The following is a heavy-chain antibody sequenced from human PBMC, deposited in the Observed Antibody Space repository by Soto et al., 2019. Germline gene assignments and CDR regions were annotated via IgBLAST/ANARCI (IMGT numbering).Heavy chain of an antibody. D-gene: IGHD2-15*01. CDR3: ARVILIWANTPAFDY. CDR1: GGSFRGYY. CDR2: INHSGST. V-gene: IGHV4-34*01. Sequence: PSETLSLTCAVYGGSFRGYYGSWIRQPPGKGLEWIGEINHSGSTNYNPSLKSRVTISVDTSKNQFSLKLSSVTAADTAVYYCARVILIWANTPAFDYWGQGTLVTVSS. J-gene: IGHJ4*02.